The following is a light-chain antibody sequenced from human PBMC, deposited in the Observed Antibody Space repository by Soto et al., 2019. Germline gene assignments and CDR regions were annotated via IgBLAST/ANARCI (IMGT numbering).Light chain of an antibody. J-gene: IGKJ2*01. CDR3: QQSTGIPYT. CDR1: QTIDTY. V-gene: IGKV1-39*01. CDR2: AAP. Sequence: DIQMTQSPSSLSASVRDRVTITCRASQTIDTYLNWYQQNPGKAPKLLIYAAPTLQNGVPSRFSGSGSGTDFTLTISSLQPEDFATYYCQQSTGIPYTFGQGTKLEIK.